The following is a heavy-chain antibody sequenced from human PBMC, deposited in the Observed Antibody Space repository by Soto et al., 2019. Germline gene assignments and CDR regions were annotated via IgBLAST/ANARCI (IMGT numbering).Heavy chain of an antibody. CDR2: ISGSDGST. CDR3: AKDRERDAWYEDY. CDR1: GFSFSSYA. J-gene: IGHJ4*02. Sequence: EVQLLESGGGLVQPGGSLRLSCVASGFSFSSYAMSWVRQAPGMGLEWVSVISGSDGSTYYADSVKGRFTISRDNSKNTLYLQMNRLRAEDTAVYYCAKDRERDAWYEDYWGQGTLVTVSS. D-gene: IGHD6-13*01. V-gene: IGHV3-23*01.